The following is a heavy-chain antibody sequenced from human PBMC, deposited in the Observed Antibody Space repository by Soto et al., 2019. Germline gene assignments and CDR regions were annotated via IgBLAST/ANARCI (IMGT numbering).Heavy chain of an antibody. CDR3: ARADFLIGPGYNWFDP. V-gene: IGHV1-18*01. D-gene: IGHD3-22*01. J-gene: IGHJ5*02. CDR1: GYTFTSYG. Sequence: QVQLVQSGAEVKKPGASVKVSCKASGYTFTSYGISWVRQAPGQGLEWMGWISAYNGNTNYAQKLQGRVTMTTETSTSTAYMELRSLRSDDTAVYYCARADFLIGPGYNWFDPWGQGTLVTVSS. CDR2: ISAYNGNT.